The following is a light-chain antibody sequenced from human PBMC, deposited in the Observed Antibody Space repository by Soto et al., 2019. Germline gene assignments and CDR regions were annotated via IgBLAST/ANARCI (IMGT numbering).Light chain of an antibody. V-gene: IGKV3-15*01. J-gene: IGKJ2*01. Sequence: EIVMTQSPATLSVSPGERVTLSCRASQSVSSRLAWFQQKPGQAPRVLIYAASTRATGIPPRFSGSGSGTVFTLTISSLQSEDFAVYYCQQYNDWPPYTFGQGTKLEIK. CDR2: AAS. CDR1: QSVSSR. CDR3: QQYNDWPPYT.